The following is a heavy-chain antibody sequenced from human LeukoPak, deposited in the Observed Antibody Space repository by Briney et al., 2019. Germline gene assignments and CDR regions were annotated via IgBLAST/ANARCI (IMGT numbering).Heavy chain of an antibody. CDR2: ISSSSSYI. J-gene: IGHJ4*02. CDR3: ARVRWDQPLDY. CDR1: GFTFSSYI. V-gene: IGHV3-21*01. D-gene: IGHD1-26*01. Sequence: GGSLRLSCAASGFTFSSYIMNWVRQAPGKGLEWVSSISSSSSYIYYADSVKGRFTISRENAKNSLYLQMNSLRAEDTAVYYCARVRWDQPLDYWGQGTLVTVSS.